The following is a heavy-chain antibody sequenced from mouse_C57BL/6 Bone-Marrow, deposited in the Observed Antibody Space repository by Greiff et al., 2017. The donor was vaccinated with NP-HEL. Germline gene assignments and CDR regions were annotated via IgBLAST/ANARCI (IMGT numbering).Heavy chain of an antibody. CDR1: GFSLTSYG. CDR2: IWRGGST. J-gene: IGHJ3*01. V-gene: IGHV2-5*01. D-gene: IGHD2-3*01. Sequence: VKLMESGPGLVQPSQSLSITCTVSGFSLTSYGVHWVRQSPGKGLEWLGVIWRGGSTDYNAAFMSRLSITKDNSKSQVFFKMNSLQADDTAIYYCAKRGKEGGYSLAYWGQGTLVTVSA. CDR3: AKRGKEGGYSLAY.